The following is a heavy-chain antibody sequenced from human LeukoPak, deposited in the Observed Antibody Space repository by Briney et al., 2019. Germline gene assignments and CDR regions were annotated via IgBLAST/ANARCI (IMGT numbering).Heavy chain of an antibody. V-gene: IGHV1-18*04. Sequence: GASVKVSCKASGYTFTGYYMHWVRQAPGQGLEWMGWISAYNGNTNYAQKLQGRVTMTTDTSTSTAYMELRSLRSDDTAVYYCARDVDTAMGYYYYYYMDVWGKGTMVTISS. J-gene: IGHJ6*03. D-gene: IGHD5-18*01. CDR3: ARDVDTAMGYYYYYYMDV. CDR1: GYTFTGYY. CDR2: ISAYNGNT.